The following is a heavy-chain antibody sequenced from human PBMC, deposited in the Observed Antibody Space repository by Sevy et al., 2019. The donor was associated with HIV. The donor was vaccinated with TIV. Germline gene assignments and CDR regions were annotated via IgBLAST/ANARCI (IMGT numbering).Heavy chain of an antibody. CDR3: ARVGFNWNDVDY. CDR1: GGSMNFYY. D-gene: IGHD1-20*01. J-gene: IGHJ4*02. Sequence: SETLSLTCTVSGGSMNFYYWSWIRQPPGKGLEWIGYIYYSGSTNYNPSLKSRVTISVDTSKNQFSLKLRSVTAADTAVYYCARVGFNWNDVDYWGQGTLVTVSS. CDR2: IYYSGST. V-gene: IGHV4-59*01.